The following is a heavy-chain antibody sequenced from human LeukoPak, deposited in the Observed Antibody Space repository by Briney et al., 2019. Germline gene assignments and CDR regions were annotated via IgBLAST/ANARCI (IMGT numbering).Heavy chain of an antibody. CDR2: IKQDVTEK. Sequence: GGSLRLSCAASGFTFSSYWMSWVRQAPGKGLEWVAYIKQDVTEKYYVDSVKGRFSISRDNAKNSLYLQMNSLRAEDTAVYYCARGGWGYSSSWYPFDYWGQGTLVTVSS. CDR1: GFTFSSYW. J-gene: IGHJ4*02. D-gene: IGHD6-13*01. CDR3: ARGGWGYSSSWYPFDY. V-gene: IGHV3-7*01.